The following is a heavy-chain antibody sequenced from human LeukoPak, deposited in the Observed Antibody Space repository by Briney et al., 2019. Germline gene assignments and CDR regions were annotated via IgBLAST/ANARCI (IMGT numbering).Heavy chain of an antibody. CDR1: GYTFTSYG. CDR2: ISAYNGNT. D-gene: IGHD3-3*01. CDR3: ARDYSTTYDFWSGYYHYYFDY. V-gene: IGHV1-18*01. J-gene: IGHJ4*02. Sequence: ASVKVSCKASGYTFTSYGISWVRQAPGQGLEWMGWISAYNGNTNYAQKLQGRVTMTTDTSTSTAYMELRSLRSDDTAVYYCARDYSTTYDFWSGYYHYYFDYWGQGALVTVSS.